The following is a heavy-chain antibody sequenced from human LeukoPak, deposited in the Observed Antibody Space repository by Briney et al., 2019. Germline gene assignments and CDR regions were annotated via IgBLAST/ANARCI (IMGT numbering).Heavy chain of an antibody. V-gene: IGHV3-21*01. Sequence: GGSLRLSCAASGFTFSSYSMNWVRQAPGEGLEWGSSISSSSSYINYADSLKGRFTISRDNAKNSLYLQINSLRAEDTAVYYCARDDGGLLEPFDPWGQGTLVTVSS. CDR1: GFTFSSYS. J-gene: IGHJ5*02. D-gene: IGHD3-16*01. CDR3: ARDDGGLLEPFDP. CDR2: ISSSSSYI.